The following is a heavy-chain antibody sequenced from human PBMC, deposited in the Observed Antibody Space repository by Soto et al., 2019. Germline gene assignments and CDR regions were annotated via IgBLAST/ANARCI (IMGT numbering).Heavy chain of an antibody. D-gene: IGHD1-26*01. CDR3: AHSASVTCCYCSDS. CDR1: AFSLKNIGVS. J-gene: IGHJ4*02. Sequence: SAFSLKNIGVSVFCVRQPPGKALEWLALLYWNDDRRYSPSLKSRLTITKDTSKNQVVLTMTNMDPADTATYYCAHSASVTCCYCSDSGGQRTLVTVSS. CDR2: LYWNDDR. V-gene: IGHV2-5*01.